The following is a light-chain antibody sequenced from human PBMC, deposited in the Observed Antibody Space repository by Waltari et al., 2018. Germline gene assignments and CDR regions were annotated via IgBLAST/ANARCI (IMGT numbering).Light chain of an antibody. V-gene: IGKV1-39*01. J-gene: IGKJ2*01. CDR3: QQSYTTPRT. CDR1: QNITNY. Sequence: DIQMTQSPSSLSASVGDRVTITCRASQNITNYLNWYRQKPGKAPKLLLYATSTLESGVPSVFSGSGSGTHFTLTINSLQPEDFATYYCQQSYTTPRTFGQGTNLQIK. CDR2: ATS.